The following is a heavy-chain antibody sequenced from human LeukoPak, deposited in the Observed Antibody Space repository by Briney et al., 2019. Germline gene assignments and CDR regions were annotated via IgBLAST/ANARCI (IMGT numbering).Heavy chain of an antibody. CDR1: GYTFTGYY. V-gene: IGHV1-2*02. D-gene: IGHD2-2*01. CDR3: ARDTVPARYEDYYYGMDV. Sequence: SVKVSCKASGYTFTGYYMHWVRQAPRQGLEWMGWINPNSGGTNYAQKFQGRVTMTRHTSISTAYMELSRLRSDDTAVYYCARDTVPARYEDYYYGMDVWGQGTTVTVSS. CDR2: INPNSGGT. J-gene: IGHJ6*02.